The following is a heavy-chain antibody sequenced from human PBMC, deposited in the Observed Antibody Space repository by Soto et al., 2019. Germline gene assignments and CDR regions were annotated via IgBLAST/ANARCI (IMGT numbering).Heavy chain of an antibody. V-gene: IGHV3-21*01. CDR1: GFTFSSYS. D-gene: IGHD3-16*02. Sequence: GGSLRLSCAASGFTFSSYSMNWVRQAPGKGLEWVSSISSSSYIYYADSVKGRFTISRDNAKNSLYLQMNSLRAEDTAVYYCARDPMITFGGVIVIRAFDIWGQGTMVTVSS. J-gene: IGHJ3*02. CDR2: ISSSSYI. CDR3: ARDPMITFGGVIVIRAFDI.